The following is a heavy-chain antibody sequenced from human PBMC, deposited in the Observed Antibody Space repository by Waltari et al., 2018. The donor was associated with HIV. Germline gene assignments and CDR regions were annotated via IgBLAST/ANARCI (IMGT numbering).Heavy chain of an antibody. CDR3: ARAWAWGWEIPGTFDL. CDR1: GFPFDCYG. J-gene: IGHJ3*01. CDR2: LNWDGGKR. Sequence: EVQLAVFGGGLVRPGGSLILSCQAYGFPFDCYGLNRVRQRPGRGLEWVAGLNWDGGKRSYADSVKGRCTISRDNSKNSLSLHIINVKVDDTAAYFCARAWAWGWEIPGTFDLWGPGTTVIVSS. D-gene: IGHD7-27*01. V-gene: IGHV3-20*04.